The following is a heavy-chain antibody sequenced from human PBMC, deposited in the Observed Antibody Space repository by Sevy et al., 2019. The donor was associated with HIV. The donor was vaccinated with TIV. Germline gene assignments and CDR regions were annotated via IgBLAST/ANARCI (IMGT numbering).Heavy chain of an antibody. Sequence: GESLKISCKGSGYSFTSYWIGWVRQMPGKGLEWMGIIYPGDSDTRYSPSFQGQVTISADKSISTAYLQWSSLKASDTAMYYCARHPTARATAPPYYYYGMDVWGQGTTVTVSS. CDR2: IYPGDSDT. CDR3: ARHPTARATAPPYYYYGMDV. D-gene: IGHD4-17*01. V-gene: IGHV5-51*01. J-gene: IGHJ6*02. CDR1: GYSFTSYW.